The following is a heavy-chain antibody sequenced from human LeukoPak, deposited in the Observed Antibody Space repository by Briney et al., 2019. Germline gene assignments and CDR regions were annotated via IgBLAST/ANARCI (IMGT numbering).Heavy chain of an antibody. Sequence: GGSLRLSCAASRFTFSNVWMTWVRQAPGKGLEWVGRIKSKTDGGTADYAAPVKGRFTISRDDSKNTLYLQMNSLRAEDTAVYYCARGEQLAPSGTFDIWGQGTMVTVSS. D-gene: IGHD6-13*01. CDR2: IKSKTDGGTA. J-gene: IGHJ3*02. V-gene: IGHV3-15*01. CDR3: ARGEQLAPSGTFDI. CDR1: RFTFSNVW.